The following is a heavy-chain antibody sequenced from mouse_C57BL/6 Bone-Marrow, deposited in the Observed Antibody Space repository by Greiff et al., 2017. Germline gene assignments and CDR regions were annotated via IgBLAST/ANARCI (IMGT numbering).Heavy chain of an antibody. V-gene: IGHV14-4*01. CDR2: IDPENGDT. J-gene: IGHJ2*01. D-gene: IGHD1-1*01. CDR3: TTPLYYYGSRRFDY. Sequence: VQLQQSGAELVRPGASVKLSCTASGFNIKDDYMHWVKQRPEQGLEWIGWIDPENGDTEYASKFQGKATITADPSSNTAYLQLSSLTSEDTAVYYCTTPLYYYGSRRFDYWGQGTTLTVSS. CDR1: GFNIKDDY.